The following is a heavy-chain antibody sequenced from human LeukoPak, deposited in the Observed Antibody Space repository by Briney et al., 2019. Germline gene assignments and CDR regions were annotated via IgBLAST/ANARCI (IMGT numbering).Heavy chain of an antibody. V-gene: IGHV4-34*01. CDR3: ARGFRPPGRYIAAAGTGRGYYYYYYMDV. CDR1: GGSFSGYY. Sequence: PSETLSLTCAVYGGSFSGYYWSWIRQPPGKGLEWIGEINHSGSTNYNPFLKSRVTISVDTSKNQFSLKLSSVTAADTAVYYCARGFRPPGRYIAAAGTGRGYYYYYYMDVWGKGTTVTVSS. CDR2: INHSGST. D-gene: IGHD6-13*01. J-gene: IGHJ6*03.